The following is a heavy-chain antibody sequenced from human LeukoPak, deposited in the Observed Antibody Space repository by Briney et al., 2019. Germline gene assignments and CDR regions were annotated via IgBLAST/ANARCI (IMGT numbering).Heavy chain of an antibody. CDR3: ARGAQLTDY. Sequence: GGSLRLSCAASGFTIYTYGMHWVRQAPGKGLEYVSGIGPDGGTTYYAKSVRGRFTISRDNSKNMVYLQMASLTADDMAVYYCARGAQLTDYWGQGTLVTVSS. CDR2: IGPDGGTT. J-gene: IGHJ4*02. V-gene: IGHV3-64*01. D-gene: IGHD6-13*01. CDR1: GFTIYTYG.